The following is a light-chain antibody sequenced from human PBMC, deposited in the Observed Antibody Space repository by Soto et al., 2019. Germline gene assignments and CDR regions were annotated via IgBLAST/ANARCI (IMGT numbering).Light chain of an antibody. CDR2: KAS. CDR1: QNINTW. CDR3: QQYFRFRA. V-gene: IGKV1-5*03. Sequence: DIQMTQSPSTLSASVGDTVIITCRASQNINTWLAWHQQKPGKAPKLLISKASSLESGVPSRFSGSGSGTEFTLTISSLQPDAFATYYCQQYFRFRAFGQGTKV. J-gene: IGKJ1*01.